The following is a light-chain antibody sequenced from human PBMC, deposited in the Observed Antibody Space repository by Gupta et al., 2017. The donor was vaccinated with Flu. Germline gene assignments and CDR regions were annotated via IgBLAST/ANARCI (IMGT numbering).Light chain of an antibody. CDR2: AAS. CDR3: QQANSIPCT. CDR1: QCISSW. J-gene: IGKJ3*01. Sequence: DHLLTPPPSSLSASVGDRVTITCRASQCISSWLAWYQQKPGKAPKLLIYAASSLQSGVPSRFSGSGSGTDFTLTISSLQPEDFATYYCQQANSIPCTFGPGTKVDIK. V-gene: IGKV1-12*01.